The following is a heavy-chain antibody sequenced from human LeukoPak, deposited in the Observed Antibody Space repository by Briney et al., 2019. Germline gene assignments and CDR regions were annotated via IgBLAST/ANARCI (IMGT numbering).Heavy chain of an antibody. CDR1: GFIFSNFA. CDR2: ISYDGSHT. V-gene: IGHV3-30*01. Sequence: GGSLRLSCAASGFIFSNFAMHWVRQAPGKGLEWVALISYDGSHTYYADSMKGRFTISRDNSRNALYLQMTSLSGDDSAVYYCAREEQELVRDYYYYMDVWGKGTTVTV. CDR3: AREEQELVRDYYYYMDV. D-gene: IGHD6-13*01. J-gene: IGHJ6*03.